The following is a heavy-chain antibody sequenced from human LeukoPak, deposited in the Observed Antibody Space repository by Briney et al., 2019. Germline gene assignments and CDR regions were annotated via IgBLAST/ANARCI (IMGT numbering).Heavy chain of an antibody. J-gene: IGHJ4*02. Sequence: ASVKVSCKASGGTFSSYAISWVRQAPGQGLEWMGRIFPILGIANYAQKFQGRVTITADKSTSTAYMELNSLRSEDTAVYYCASTTDYSNYGGGFYYFDYWGQGTLVTVSS. CDR1: GGTFSSYA. CDR3: ASTTDYSNYGGGFYYFDY. D-gene: IGHD4-11*01. V-gene: IGHV1-69*04. CDR2: IFPILGIA.